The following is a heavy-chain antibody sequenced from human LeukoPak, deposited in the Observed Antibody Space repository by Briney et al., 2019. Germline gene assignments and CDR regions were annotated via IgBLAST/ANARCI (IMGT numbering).Heavy chain of an antibody. Sequence: SETLSLTCTVSGGSISSSSYYWGWIRQPPGKGLEWIGSIYYSGSTYYNPSLKSRVTISVDTSKNQFSLKLSSVTAADTAVYYCARDVRLRYFDWLSYLDYWGQGTLVTVSS. CDR3: ARDVRLRYFDWLSYLDY. V-gene: IGHV4-39*07. CDR2: IYYSGST. J-gene: IGHJ4*02. CDR1: GGSISSSSYY. D-gene: IGHD3-9*01.